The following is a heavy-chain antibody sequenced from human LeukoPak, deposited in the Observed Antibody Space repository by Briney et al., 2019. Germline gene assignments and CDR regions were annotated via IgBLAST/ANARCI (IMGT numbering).Heavy chain of an antibody. J-gene: IGHJ4*02. CDR3: ARVAGESRDY. CDR2: ITSGSGFK. CDR1: GFIFSSYA. Sequence: GGSLRLSCAASGFIFSSYAMSWVRQAPGKGLEWVSSITSGSGFKFYATPVKGRFTISRDNAKNSLYLQMNSLRAEDTAVYYCARVAGESRDYWGQGTLVTVSS. V-gene: IGHV3-21*01.